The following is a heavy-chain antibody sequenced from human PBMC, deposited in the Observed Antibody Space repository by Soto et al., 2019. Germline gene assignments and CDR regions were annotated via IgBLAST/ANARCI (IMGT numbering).Heavy chain of an antibody. D-gene: IGHD6-19*01. CDR2: IHHSGRT. J-gene: IGHJ4*02. Sequence: QVQLQESGPGLVKPSGTLSLTCAVSGGSISSSNWWRWVRQPPGKGLEWIGEIHHSGRTNYNPSLKTRVTLSVDKSKNQFSLNLSSVTAADTAMYYCARDKAVAGTPTHWGQGTLVPVSS. V-gene: IGHV4-4*02. CDR3: ARDKAVAGTPTH. CDR1: GGSISSSNW.